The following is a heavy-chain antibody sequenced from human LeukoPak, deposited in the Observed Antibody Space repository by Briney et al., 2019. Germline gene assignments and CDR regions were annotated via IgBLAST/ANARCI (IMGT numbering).Heavy chain of an antibody. CDR1: GFPFSSYA. CDR3: AKDLSKGLLYRRGMYYFDY. V-gene: IGHV3-23*01. D-gene: IGHD3-10*01. Sequence: GGSLSLSCAASGFPFSSYAMSWVRQAPGKGLEWVSAISGSGGSTYYADSVKGRFTISRDNSKNTLYLQMNSLRAEDTAVYYCAKDLSKGLLYRRGMYYFDYWGQGTLVTVSS. CDR2: ISGSGGST. J-gene: IGHJ4*02.